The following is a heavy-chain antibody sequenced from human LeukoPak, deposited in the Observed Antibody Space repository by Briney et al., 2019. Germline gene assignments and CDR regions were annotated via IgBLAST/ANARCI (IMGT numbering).Heavy chain of an antibody. J-gene: IGHJ5*02. CDR1: GGTFSSYA. CDR3: ARGPLPWFDP. V-gene: IGHV1-69*13. CDR2: VIPIFGTA. Sequence: ASVKVSCKASGGTFSSYAISWVRQAPGQGLEWMGGVIPIFGTANYAQKFQGRVTITADESTSTAYMELSSLRSEDTAVYYCARGPLPWFDPWGQGTLVTVSS.